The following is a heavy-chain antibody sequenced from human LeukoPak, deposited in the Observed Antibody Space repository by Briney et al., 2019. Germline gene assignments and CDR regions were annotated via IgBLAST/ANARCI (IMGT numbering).Heavy chain of an antibody. Sequence: GGSLRLSCAASGFTFSSYGMHWVRQAPGKGLEWVAVISYDGSNKYYADSVKGRFTISRDNSKNTLYLQMNSLRAEDTAVYYCAKDAEQLVPGGYWGQGTLVTVSS. J-gene: IGHJ4*02. CDR3: AKDAEQLVPGGY. CDR1: GFTFSSYG. V-gene: IGHV3-30*18. D-gene: IGHD6-6*01. CDR2: ISYDGSNK.